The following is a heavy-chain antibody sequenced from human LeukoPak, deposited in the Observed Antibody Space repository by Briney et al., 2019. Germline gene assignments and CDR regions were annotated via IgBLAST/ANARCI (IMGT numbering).Heavy chain of an antibody. CDR3: ARIESYHILYRPY. Sequence: PSETLSLTCSVSGGSISSSSYYWGWIRQSPGKGLEWIGEITDSGGTNYNPSFKSRLTISADTSKNQFSLKLASVTAADTAVYYCARIESYHILYRPYWGQGTLVTVSS. D-gene: IGHD3-9*01. CDR1: GGSISSSSYY. V-gene: IGHV4-39*01. J-gene: IGHJ4*02. CDR2: ITDSGGT.